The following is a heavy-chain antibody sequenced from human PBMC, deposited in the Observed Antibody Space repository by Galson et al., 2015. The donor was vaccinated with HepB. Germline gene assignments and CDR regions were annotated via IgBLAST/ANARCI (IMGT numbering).Heavy chain of an antibody. V-gene: IGHV1-18*04. D-gene: IGHD3-10*01. J-gene: IGHJ4*02. CDR1: GYTFTSYG. CDR2: ISAYNGNT. Sequence: SVKVSCKASGYTFTSYGISWVRQAPGQGLEWMGWISAYNGNTNYAQKLQGRVTMTTDTSTSTAYMELRSLRSDDTAVYYCARDELLGELLSPVFDYWGQGTLVTVSS. CDR3: ARDELLGELLSPVFDY.